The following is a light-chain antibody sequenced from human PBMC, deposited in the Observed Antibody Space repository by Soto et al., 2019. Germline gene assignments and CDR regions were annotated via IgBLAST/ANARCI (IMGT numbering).Light chain of an antibody. CDR1: SRDVGAYNL. J-gene: IGLJ2*01. CDR3: SSFSSRNTLV. CDR2: EVR. Sequence: QSALTQPGSVSGSPGQSITISCSGTSRDVGAYNLVSLYQQRPGKAPKLLIYEVRNRPSGLSYRFSGSKSGNTASLTISRLLPEDEADYFCSSFSSRNTLVFGGGTQVTVL. V-gene: IGLV2-14*01.